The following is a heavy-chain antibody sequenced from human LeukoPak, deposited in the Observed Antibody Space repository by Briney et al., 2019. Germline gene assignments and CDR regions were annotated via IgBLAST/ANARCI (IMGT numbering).Heavy chain of an antibody. CDR3: ARVSYYYDTRVY. D-gene: IGHD3-22*01. V-gene: IGHV3-7*01. J-gene: IGHJ4*02. Sequence: GGSLRLSCAASGFTFSSYWMSWVRQAPGKGLEWVANIKEDGSEKRDVDSVKGRFAISRDNAKNSLYLQMNSLRAEDTAVYYCARVSYYYDTRVYWGQGTLVTVSS. CDR1: GFTFSSYW. CDR2: IKEDGSEK.